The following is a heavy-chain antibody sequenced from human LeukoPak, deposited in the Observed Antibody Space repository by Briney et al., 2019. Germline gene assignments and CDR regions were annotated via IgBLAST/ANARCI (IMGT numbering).Heavy chain of an antibody. CDR1: GGTISSYY. CDR2: IYYSGST. J-gene: IGHJ5*02. Sequence: SETLSLTGSVYGGTISSYYWSWIRQPPGKGLEWSGYIYYSGSTNYNPSLKSRVTISVDTSKNQFSLKLSSVTAADTAVYYCASLSTGENNWFDPWGQGTLVTVSS. CDR3: ASLSTGENNWFDP. D-gene: IGHD7-27*01. V-gene: IGHV4-59*01.